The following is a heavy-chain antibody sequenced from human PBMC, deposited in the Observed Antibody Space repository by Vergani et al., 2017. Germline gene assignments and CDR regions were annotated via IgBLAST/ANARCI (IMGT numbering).Heavy chain of an antibody. CDR1: FASIRNLY. CDR2: IHYSENT. J-gene: IGHJ5*02. V-gene: IGHV4-59*11. D-gene: IGHD3-22*01. CDR3: ARCFRDEGMIYGGTVENWFDP. Sequence: QVQLQESGPGLVKSSETLSLTCSVSFASIRNLYCNWIRQPPGKGLEWIGSIHYSENTNYNPSLKTRVTISVDTSKNQFSLTLTSVTAADTAVYYCARCFRDEGMIYGGTVENWFDPWGQGTLVTVSS.